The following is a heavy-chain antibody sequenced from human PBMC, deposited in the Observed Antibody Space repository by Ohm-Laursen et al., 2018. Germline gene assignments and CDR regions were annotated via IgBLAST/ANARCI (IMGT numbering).Heavy chain of an antibody. CDR3: ATLPRVVGATKGFDP. Sequence: SLRLSCAASGFTFSDYYMSWIRQAPGKGLEWVSYISSSGSTIYYADSVKGRFTISRDNAKNSLYLQMNSLRAEDTAVYYCATLPRVVGATKGFDPWGQGTLVTVSS. CDR2: ISSSGSTI. CDR1: GFTFSDYY. V-gene: IGHV3-11*04. J-gene: IGHJ5*02. D-gene: IGHD1-26*01.